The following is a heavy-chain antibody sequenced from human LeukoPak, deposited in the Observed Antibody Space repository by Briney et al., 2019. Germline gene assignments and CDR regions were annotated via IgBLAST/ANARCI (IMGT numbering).Heavy chain of an antibody. CDR3: AKRRYGYCSGGSCCDSFDY. D-gene: IGHD2-15*01. CDR2: ISGRGGST. V-gene: IGHV3-23*01. Sequence: GGSLRLSCAASGFTFSSYAMSWGRQAPGGGLEWVSAISGRGGSTYYADSVKGRFTISRDNSRNTLYLQMNSLRAEDTAVYYCAKRRYGYCSGGSCCDSFDYWGQGTLVTVSS. J-gene: IGHJ4*02. CDR1: GFTFSSYA.